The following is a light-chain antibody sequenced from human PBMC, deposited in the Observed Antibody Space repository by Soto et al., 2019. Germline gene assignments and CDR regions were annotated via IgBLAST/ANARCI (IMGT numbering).Light chain of an antibody. Sequence: SVLTQPASLAGSPGESITISSTGTSSDVGSYNLVSWYQQHPGKAPKLMIYEVSKRPSGVSNRFSGSKSGNTASLTISGLQAEDEADYYCCSYAGSSTYVFGTGTKVTGL. V-gene: IGLV2-23*02. CDR3: CSYAGSSTYV. CDR1: SSDVGSYNL. CDR2: EVS. J-gene: IGLJ1*01.